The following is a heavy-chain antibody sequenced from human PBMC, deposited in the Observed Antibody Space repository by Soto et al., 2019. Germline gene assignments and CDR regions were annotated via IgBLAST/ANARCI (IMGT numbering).Heavy chain of an antibody. J-gene: IGHJ4*02. Sequence: EVQLLESGGGLVQPGGSLRLSCAGSGFTFNDYYIDWVRQAPGKGLEWVGRSRDKGNSYSTDYAASVKGRFTVSRDASKNSLYLQMNSLKTEDTALYYCTRSIPGTTSSDYWGQGTLVTVSS. D-gene: IGHD1-7*01. CDR1: GFTFNDYY. CDR3: TRSIPGTTSSDY. V-gene: IGHV3-72*01. CDR2: SRDKGNSYST.